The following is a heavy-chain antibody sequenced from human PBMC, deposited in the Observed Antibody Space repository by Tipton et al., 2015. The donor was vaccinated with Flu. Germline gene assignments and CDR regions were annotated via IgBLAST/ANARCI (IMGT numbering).Heavy chain of an antibody. J-gene: IGHJ5*02. V-gene: IGHV4-38-2*02. CDR2: SYHSGRP. CDR3: ARGTLWFGDTSGWFAP. Sequence: LRLSCTVSGYSISSGYYWGWIRQPPGKGLEWLGSSYHSGRPYYNPSLKSRVPISVETSKNQFSLKLSSVTAADTAVYYCARGTLWFGDTSGWFAPWGQGTLVTVSS. D-gene: IGHD3-10*01. CDR1: GYSISSGYY.